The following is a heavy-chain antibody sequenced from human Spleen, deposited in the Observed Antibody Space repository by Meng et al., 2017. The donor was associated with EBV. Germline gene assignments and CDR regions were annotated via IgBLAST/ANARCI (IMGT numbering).Heavy chain of an antibody. Sequence: QITLKESGPTLVKPTQTLPLTCTFSGFSLSISGVGVAWIRQPPGKALEWLAVIYWDDEKRYSPSLKSRLTITKDTSKNQVVLTVTNMDPVDTATYYCAHLAPDMQSIDYWGQGTLVTV. J-gene: IGHJ4*02. CDR1: GFSLSISGVG. CDR2: IYWDDEK. CDR3: AHLAPDMQSIDY. D-gene: IGHD3-9*01. V-gene: IGHV2-5*02.